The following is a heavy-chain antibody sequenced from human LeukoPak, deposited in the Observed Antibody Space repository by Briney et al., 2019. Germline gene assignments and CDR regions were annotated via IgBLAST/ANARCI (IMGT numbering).Heavy chain of an antibody. CDR2: ISGYNGNT. CDR1: GYTFINYG. Sequence: VASVKVSCKASGYTFINYGISWVRQAPGQGLEGMAWISGYNGNTNYAQKFQGRVTLTTETSTSTAYMELRSLTSDDTAIYYCARDVRYNWNDEDYWGQGTLVTVSS. V-gene: IGHV1-18*01. CDR3: ARDVRYNWNDEDY. J-gene: IGHJ4*02. D-gene: IGHD1-20*01.